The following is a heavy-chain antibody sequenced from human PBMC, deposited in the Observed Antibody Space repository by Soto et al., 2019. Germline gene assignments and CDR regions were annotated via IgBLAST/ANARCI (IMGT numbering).Heavy chain of an antibody. CDR1: GGSISSYY. CDR3: ARGPRGYVYYHGMDV. J-gene: IGHJ6*02. CDR2: IDTSGTT. V-gene: IGHV4-4*07. Sequence: PSATLSLTCTVSGGSISSYYVSWIRQSAGKGLEWIGRIDTSGTTNYNPSLKSRVTMSVDASKNHFSLNLSSVTAADTAVYYCARGPRGYVYYHGMDVWGQGTTVTVSS. D-gene: IGHD3-10*01.